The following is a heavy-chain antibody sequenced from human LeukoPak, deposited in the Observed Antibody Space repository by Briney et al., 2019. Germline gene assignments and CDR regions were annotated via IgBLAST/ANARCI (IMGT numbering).Heavy chain of an antibody. CDR2: MYYSGST. CDR1: GGSISSRGYY. D-gene: IGHD4-17*01. J-gene: IGHJ3*02. V-gene: IGHV4-39*07. CDR3: ARYRVTTSFDAFDI. Sequence: SSETLSLTCTVSGGSISSRGYYWGWIRQPPGKGLEWIGSMYYSGSTYYNPSLKSRVTISVDTSKNQFSLKLSSVTAADTALYYCARYRVTTSFDAFDIWGQGTMVTVSS.